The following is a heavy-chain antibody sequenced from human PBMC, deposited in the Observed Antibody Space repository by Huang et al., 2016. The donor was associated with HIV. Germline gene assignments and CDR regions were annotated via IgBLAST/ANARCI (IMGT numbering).Heavy chain of an antibody. CDR1: GGTFSSYA. Sequence: QVQLVQSGAAVKKPGSSVRVSCEASGGTFSSYAINWVRQAPGQGLEWMGGIIPIFGTPNYAQKFPGRVTITADESTSTAYMELSSLGSDDTAVYYCARDRKYDNAWYWFDPWGQGTLVTVSS. J-gene: IGHJ5*02. CDR2: IIPIFGTP. V-gene: IGHV1-69*01. D-gene: IGHD1-1*01. CDR3: ARDRKYDNAWYWFDP.